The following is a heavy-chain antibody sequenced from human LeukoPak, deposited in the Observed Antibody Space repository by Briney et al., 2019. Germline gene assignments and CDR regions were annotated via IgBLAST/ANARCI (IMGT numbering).Heavy chain of an antibody. Sequence: PGGSLRLSCAASGFTYSTKWMTWVRQAPGKGLEWVANIKPDGSEKFYVDSVKGRFTISRDNARNSLYLQMNSLRAEDTAVYYCARFGSDFGVVTLYYMDVWGKGTTVTVSS. CDR3: ARFGSDFGVVTLYYMDV. J-gene: IGHJ6*03. CDR1: GFTYSTKW. CDR2: IKPDGSEK. V-gene: IGHV3-7*01. D-gene: IGHD3-3*01.